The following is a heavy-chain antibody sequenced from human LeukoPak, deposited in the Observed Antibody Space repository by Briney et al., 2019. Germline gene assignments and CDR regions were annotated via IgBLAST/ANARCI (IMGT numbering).Heavy chain of an antibody. J-gene: IGHJ4*02. CDR1: GYSISSGYY. V-gene: IGHV4-38-2*02. CDR3: ARDNGYDPFDY. Sequence: SETLSLTCTVSGYSISSGYYWGWIRQPPGKGLEWIGSIYHSGSTYYNPSLKSRVTISVDTSKNQFSLKLSSVTAADTAVYYCARDNGYDPFDYWGQRTLVTVSS. D-gene: IGHD5-12*01. CDR2: IYHSGST.